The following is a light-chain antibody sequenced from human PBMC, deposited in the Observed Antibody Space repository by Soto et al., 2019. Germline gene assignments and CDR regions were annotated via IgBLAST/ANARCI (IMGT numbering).Light chain of an antibody. CDR1: SSDVGGYDY. CDR2: EVT. V-gene: IGLV2-14*01. J-gene: IGLJ1*01. Sequence: QSALTQPASVSGSPGQSITISCTATSSDVGGYDYVSWYQQHPGKAPKLMIYEVTNRPSGISNRFSGSKSGNTASLTISGLQTEDEADYYCSSLTSSKTDVFGTGTKLTVL. CDR3: SSLTSSKTDV.